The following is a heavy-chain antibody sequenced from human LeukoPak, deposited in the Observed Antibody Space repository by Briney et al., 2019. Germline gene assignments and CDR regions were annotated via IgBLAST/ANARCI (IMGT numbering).Heavy chain of an antibody. J-gene: IGHJ5*02. CDR1: GYTFTVYY. CDR3: ARVTVKPNWFDR. CDR2: INPNSGGT. V-gene: IGHV1-2*02. Sequence: ASVKVSCKASGYTFTVYYIHWVRQAPGQGLEWMGWINPNSGGTNYAQKFQGRVTMTRDTSISTAYMELSRLRSDDTAVYYCARVTVKPNWFDRWGQGTLVTVSS. D-gene: IGHD4-17*01.